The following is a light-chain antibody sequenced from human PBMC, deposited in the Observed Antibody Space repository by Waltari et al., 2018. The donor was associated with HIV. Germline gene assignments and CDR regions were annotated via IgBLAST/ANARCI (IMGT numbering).Light chain of an antibody. CDR3: QQYFKSPRT. J-gene: IGKJ1*01. V-gene: IGKV4-1*01. CDR2: WSS. CDR1: QSLFYSSNNGNY. Sequence: DIVMTQSPDSLAVSLGERATINCKSSQSLFYSSNNGNYLAWYQQKPGQPPKLLIYWSSTRKSGVPDRFSCSGSGTDFTLTISSLQAEDAAVYYCQQYFKSPRTFGQGTKVEIK.